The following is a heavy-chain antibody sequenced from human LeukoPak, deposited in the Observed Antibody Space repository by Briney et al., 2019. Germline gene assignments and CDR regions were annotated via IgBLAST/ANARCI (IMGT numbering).Heavy chain of an antibody. CDR1: GYTFSDYY. Sequence: ASVKVSCKASGYTFSDYYIRWVRQAPGQGLEWMGWINPKSGGTNFAQKFQGRVTMTRDTSISTAYMELSKLRPDDTAVYHCARAGDGYNPPAFDYWGQGTLVTVSS. J-gene: IGHJ4*02. V-gene: IGHV1-2*02. CDR2: INPKSGGT. CDR3: ARAGDGYNPPAFDY. D-gene: IGHD5-24*01.